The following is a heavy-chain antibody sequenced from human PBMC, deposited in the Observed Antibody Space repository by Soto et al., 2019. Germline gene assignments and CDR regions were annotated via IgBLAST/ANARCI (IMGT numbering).Heavy chain of an antibody. J-gene: IGHJ5*01. Sequence: VGTLRLSCASSVFTFSSYEMNCVRHSPGKWLEWVSYISSSGSTIYYADSVKGRFTISRDNAKNSLYLQMNSLRAEDTAVYYCAREETYYYDCTDFGGNYNWFQSWGQGTLVSVS. CDR3: AREETYYYDCTDFGGNYNWFQS. V-gene: IGHV3-48*03. CDR1: VFTFSSYE. CDR2: ISSSGSTI. D-gene: IGHD3-22*01.